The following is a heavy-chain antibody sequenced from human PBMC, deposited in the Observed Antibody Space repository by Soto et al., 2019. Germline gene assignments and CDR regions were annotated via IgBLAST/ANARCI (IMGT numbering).Heavy chain of an antibody. CDR1: GYTFTSYD. V-gene: IGHV1-8*01. Sequence: QVQLVQSGAEVKKPGASVKVSCKASGYTFTSYDINWVRQDTGQGLEGMGWMNPNSGNTGYAQKFQGRVTMTRNTSISTAYMELSSLRSEDTAVYYCARGGVFFFAAPTNPFDYWGQGTLVTVSS. CDR3: ARGGVFFFAAPTNPFDY. D-gene: IGHD3-10*01. J-gene: IGHJ4*02. CDR2: MNPNSGNT.